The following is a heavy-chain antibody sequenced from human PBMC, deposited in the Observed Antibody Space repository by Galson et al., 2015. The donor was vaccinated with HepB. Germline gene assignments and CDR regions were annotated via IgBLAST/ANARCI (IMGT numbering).Heavy chain of an antibody. Sequence: SLRLSCAASGFTFGDYAMSWIRQAPGKGLEWLSYISGSSDIKYYVDSVKGRFTISRDNAKNSLYLQMNNLRVEDTAVYYCLIGHYFDNWGQGTLVTVSS. V-gene: IGHV3-11*01. CDR2: ISGSSDIK. CDR3: LIGHYFDN. CDR1: GFTFGDYA. D-gene: IGHD2-8*01. J-gene: IGHJ4*02.